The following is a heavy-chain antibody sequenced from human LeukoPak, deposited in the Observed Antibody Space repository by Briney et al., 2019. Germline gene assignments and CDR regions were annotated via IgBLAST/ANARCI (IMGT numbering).Heavy chain of an antibody. J-gene: IGHJ3*02. CDR2: ISGSGGST. V-gene: IGHV3-23*01. D-gene: IGHD1-26*01. CDR3: ARDPSGTYYPRVSGALDI. Sequence: PGGSLRLSCAASGFTFSSYAMSWVRQAPGKGLEWVSAISGSGGSTYYADSVEGRFTISRDNSKNTLYLQMNSLRAEDTAVYYCARDPSGTYYPRVSGALDIWGQGTMVTVSS. CDR1: GFTFSSYA.